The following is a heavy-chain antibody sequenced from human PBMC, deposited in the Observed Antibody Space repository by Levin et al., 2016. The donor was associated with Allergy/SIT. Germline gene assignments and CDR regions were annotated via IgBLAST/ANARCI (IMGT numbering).Heavy chain of an antibody. Sequence: WVRQAPGQGLEWMGAISTYNGNTNYAENVQGRVTMTTDISTSTAHMELRNLRSDDTAVYYCARVGYSSSWYGFEDWFDPWGQGTLVTVSS. D-gene: IGHD6-13*01. CDR3: ARVGYSSSWYGFEDWFDP. V-gene: IGHV1-18*01. CDR2: ISTYNGNT. J-gene: IGHJ5*02.